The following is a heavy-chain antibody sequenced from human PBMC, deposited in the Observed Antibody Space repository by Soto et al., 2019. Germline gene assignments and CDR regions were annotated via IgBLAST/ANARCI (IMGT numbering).Heavy chain of an antibody. V-gene: IGHV4-4*02. J-gene: IGHJ4*02. CDR3: ATYDYVWGSYRTY. CDR2: IYHSGST. Sequence: SETLSLTCAVSGGSISSSNWWSWVRQPPGKGLEWIGEIYHSGSTNYNPSLKSRVTISVDKSKNQFSLKLSSVTAADTAVYYCATYDYVWGSYRTYWGQGTLVTVSS. CDR1: GGSISSSNW. D-gene: IGHD3-16*02.